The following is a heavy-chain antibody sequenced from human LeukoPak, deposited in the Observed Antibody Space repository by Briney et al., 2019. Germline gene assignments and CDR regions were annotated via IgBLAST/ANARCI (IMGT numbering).Heavy chain of an antibody. Sequence: GGSLRLPCAASGFTFTNYGMHWVRQAPGKGLEWVAVISYDGSNKYYADSVKGRFTISRDNSKNTLYLQMNSLRAEDTAVYYCARVRQGWFGESPGLAGMDVWGQGTTVTVSS. CDR3: ARVRQGWFGESPGLAGMDV. CDR2: ISYDGSNK. D-gene: IGHD3-10*01. J-gene: IGHJ6*02. V-gene: IGHV3-30*19. CDR1: GFTFTNYG.